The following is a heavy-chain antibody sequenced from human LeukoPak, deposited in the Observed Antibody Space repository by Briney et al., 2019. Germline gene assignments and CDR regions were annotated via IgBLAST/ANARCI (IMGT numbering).Heavy chain of an antibody. Sequence: SGTLSLSCAVYGGSFSGYYWSWIRQPPGKGLEWIWEINHSGSTNYNPSLKSRVTISVDTSKNQFSLKLSSVTAADTAVYYCARGRKLVVVVPAAILTTVTTSQKWGYYFDYWGQGTLVTVSS. J-gene: IGHJ4*02. CDR2: INHSGST. V-gene: IGHV4-34*01. CDR3: ARGRKLVVVVPAAILTTVTTSQKWGYYFDY. D-gene: IGHD2-2*01. CDR1: GGSFSGYY.